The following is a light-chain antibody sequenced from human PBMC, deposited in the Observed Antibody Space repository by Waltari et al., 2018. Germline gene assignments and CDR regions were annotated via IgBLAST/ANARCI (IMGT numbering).Light chain of an antibody. J-gene: IGKJ4*01. Sequence: IVLTQSPGTLSLSPGDRATLSCRASQTVSTIALSWYQQKPGQAPRVLIYSTYNRATGIPDRFSGSGSGTDFTLTINILAPEDFAMYYCQQYDGIVVTFGGGTKVEI. V-gene: IGKV3-20*01. CDR1: QTVSTIA. CDR2: STY. CDR3: QQYDGIVVT.